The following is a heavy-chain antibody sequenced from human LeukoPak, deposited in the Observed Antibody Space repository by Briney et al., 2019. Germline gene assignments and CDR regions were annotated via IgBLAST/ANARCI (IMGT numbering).Heavy chain of an antibody. J-gene: IGHJ4*02. Sequence: GSSVKVSCKASGGTFSSYAISWVRQAPGQGLEWMGGIIPIFGTANYAQRFQGRVTITTDESTSTAYMELSSLRSEDTAVYYCASFGGYDLGDYWGQGTLVTVSS. CDR3: ASFGGYDLGDY. CDR2: IIPIFGTA. D-gene: IGHD5-12*01. CDR1: GGTFSSYA. V-gene: IGHV1-69*05.